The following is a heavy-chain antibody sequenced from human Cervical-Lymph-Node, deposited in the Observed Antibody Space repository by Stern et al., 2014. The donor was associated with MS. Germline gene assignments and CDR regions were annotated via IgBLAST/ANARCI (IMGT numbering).Heavy chain of an antibody. Sequence: VQLVQSGAEVKKPGSSVKVSCKAAGGTFSNYDISWVRQAPGQGLEWIGAFIPIFDPTNYEKTFQGRVTIIADESTSTAYMELTSLISEDTAVYYCARDLGYSGTYYDYWGQGTLVTVSS. J-gene: IGHJ4*02. D-gene: IGHD1-26*01. V-gene: IGHV1-69*01. CDR3: ARDLGYSGTYYDY. CDR1: GGTFSNYD. CDR2: FIPIFDPT.